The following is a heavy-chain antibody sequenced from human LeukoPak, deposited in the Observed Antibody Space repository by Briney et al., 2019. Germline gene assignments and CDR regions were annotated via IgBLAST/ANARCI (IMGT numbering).Heavy chain of an antibody. D-gene: IGHD2/OR15-2a*01. Sequence: GGSLRLSCAASGVTFSSYSINWVRQAPGKGLEWVSFTSSSGTTTYYADSVKGRFTISRDNAKNSLYLQMNSLRDEDTAVYYCARAQYGYFYLDYWRQGTLVTVSS. CDR3: ARAQYGYFYLDY. CDR2: TSSSGTTT. V-gene: IGHV3-48*02. J-gene: IGHJ4*02. CDR1: GVTFSSYS.